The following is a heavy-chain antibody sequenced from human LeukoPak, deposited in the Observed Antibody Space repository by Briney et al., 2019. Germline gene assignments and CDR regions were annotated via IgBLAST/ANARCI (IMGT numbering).Heavy chain of an antibody. V-gene: IGHV1-2*02. CDR3: TKNQYSGTIITPLDPFDV. Sequence: ASVKVSCKASGYTFTRYYIHWLRQAPGQGIEWMGWIDPNTGGTNFAQKFQGRITMTRDTSINTVYMELNRLRSDDTAVYYCTKNQYSGTIITPLDPFDVWGQGTMVTVSS. J-gene: IGHJ3*01. D-gene: IGHD3-10*01. CDR1: GYTFTRYY. CDR2: IDPNTGGT.